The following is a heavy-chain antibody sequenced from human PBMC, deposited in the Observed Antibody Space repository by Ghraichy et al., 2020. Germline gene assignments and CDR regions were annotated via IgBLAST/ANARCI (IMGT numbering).Heavy chain of an antibody. D-gene: IGHD6-19*01. CDR2: IKKDGSEK. Sequence: GESLNISCAAFGFTFSGYWMSWVRQAPGKGLEWVANIKKDGSEKYYVDSVKGRFTISRDNAKNSLYLQMNSLRAEDTAVYYCARDLGSGWYFDYWGQGTLVTVSS. CDR1: GFTFSGYW. V-gene: IGHV3-7*01. CDR3: ARDLGSGWYFDY. J-gene: IGHJ4*02.